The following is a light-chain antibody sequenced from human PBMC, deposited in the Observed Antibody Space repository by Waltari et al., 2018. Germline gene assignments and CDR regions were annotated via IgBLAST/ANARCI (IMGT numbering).Light chain of an antibody. CDR2: DVT. V-gene: IGLV2-14*03. Sequence: QSALTQPASVSGSPGQSITISCSGSTNDIGGYDYVSWYQHRPDSAPKLLIHDVTNRPTRVSDRFSRSKSGNTASLTISWLRPEDEADYYCSSYSSATTSYVFGTGTKVTVL. CDR1: TNDIGGYDY. J-gene: IGLJ1*01. CDR3: SSYSSATTSYV.